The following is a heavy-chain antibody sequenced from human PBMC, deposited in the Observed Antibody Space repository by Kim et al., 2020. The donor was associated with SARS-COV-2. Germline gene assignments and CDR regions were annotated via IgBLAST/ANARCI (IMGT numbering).Heavy chain of an antibody. CDR1: GFTFSSYA. CDR2: ISGSGGST. J-gene: IGHJ4*02. CDR3: AKEGYCSGGSCYGRSGYY. V-gene: IGHV3-23*01. D-gene: IGHD2-15*01. Sequence: GGSLRLSCAASGFTFSSYAMSWVRQAPGKGLEWVSAISGSGGSTYYADSVKGRFTISRDNSKNTLYLQMNSLRAEDTAVYYCAKEGYCSGGSCYGRSGYYWGQGTLVTVSS.